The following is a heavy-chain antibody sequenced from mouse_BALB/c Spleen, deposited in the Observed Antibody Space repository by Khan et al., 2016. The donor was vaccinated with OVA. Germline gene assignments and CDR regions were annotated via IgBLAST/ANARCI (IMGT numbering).Heavy chain of an antibody. Sequence: QIQLVQSGPELKKPGETVKISCKASGYTFTNYGMNWVKQAPGKGLKWMGWINTYTGEPTYADDFKGRFVFSLETSASTAYLQISNLKNEDMTTYFCASISYYGYSDVWGAGTTVTVSS. CDR1: GYTFTNYG. CDR3: ASISYYGYSDV. D-gene: IGHD6-2*01. CDR2: INTYTGEP. J-gene: IGHJ1*01. V-gene: IGHV9-1*02.